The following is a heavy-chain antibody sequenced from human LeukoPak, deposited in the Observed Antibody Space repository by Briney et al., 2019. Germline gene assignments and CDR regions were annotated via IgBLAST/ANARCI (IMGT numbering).Heavy chain of an antibody. CDR2: IYYSGST. V-gene: IGHV4-31*03. CDR3: ARDRYYGMDV. CDR1: GGSISSGGYY. Sequence: SETLSLTCTVSGGSISSGGYYWSWIRQHLGKGLEWIGYIYYSGSTYYNPSLKSRVTISVDTSKNQFSLKLSSVTAADTAVYYCARDRYYGMDVWGQGTTVTVSS. J-gene: IGHJ6*02.